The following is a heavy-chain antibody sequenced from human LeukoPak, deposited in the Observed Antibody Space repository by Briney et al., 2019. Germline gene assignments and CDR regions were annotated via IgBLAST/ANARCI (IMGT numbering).Heavy chain of an antibody. D-gene: IGHD3-16*01. CDR1: GFTFNIYW. CDR2: IYSGGDT. V-gene: IGHV3-53*01. Sequence: GGSLRLSCAASGFTFNIYWMHWVRQAPGKGLEWVSVIYSGGDTYYADSVKGRFTISRDNSKNTLYLQMNSLRAEDTAVYYCARDGDFDYWGQGTLVTVSS. J-gene: IGHJ4*02. CDR3: ARDGDFDY.